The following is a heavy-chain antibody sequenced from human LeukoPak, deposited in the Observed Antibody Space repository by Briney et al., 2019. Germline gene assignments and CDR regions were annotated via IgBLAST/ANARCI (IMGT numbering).Heavy chain of an antibody. CDR3: ARVDYSGWLT. J-gene: IGHJ4*02. CDR2: ISGSGSTI. D-gene: IGHD6-19*01. V-gene: IGHV3-48*03. CDR1: GFTLRGYG. Sequence: GGSLRLSCTASGFTLRGYGMNWVRQAPGKGLEWVSFISGSGSTIYYADSVKGRFTISRDNAKNSLYLQMNSLRAEDTAVYYCARVDYSGWLTWGQGTLVTVSS.